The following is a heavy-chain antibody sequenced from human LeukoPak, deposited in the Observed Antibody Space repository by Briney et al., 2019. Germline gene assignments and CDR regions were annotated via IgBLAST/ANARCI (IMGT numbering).Heavy chain of an antibody. J-gene: IGHJ4*02. D-gene: IGHD2-2*01. Sequence: ASVKVSCKASGYTFTSYGISWGRQAPGQGLEWMGWISAYNGNTNYAQKLQGRVTMTTDTSTSTAYMELRSLRSDDTAVYYCARGRGRYCSSTSCLIQGDYWGPGTLVTVSS. V-gene: IGHV1-18*01. CDR2: ISAYNGNT. CDR1: GYTFTSYG. CDR3: ARGRGRYCSSTSCLIQGDY.